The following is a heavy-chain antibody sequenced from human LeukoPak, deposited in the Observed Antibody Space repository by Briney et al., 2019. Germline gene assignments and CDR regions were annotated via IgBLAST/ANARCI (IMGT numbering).Heavy chain of an antibody. CDR3: AKDRVATNKGVYYFDY. CDR2: ISYDGSNK. J-gene: IGHJ4*02. Sequence: HPGRSLRLSCAASGFTFSNYAIHWVRQAPGKGLEWVAVISYDGSNKYYADSVKGRFTISRDNSKNTVYLQMNSLRPEETAVYYCAKDRVATNKGVYYFDYWGQGTLVTVSS. CDR1: GFTFSNYA. D-gene: IGHD5-12*01. V-gene: IGHV3-30*18.